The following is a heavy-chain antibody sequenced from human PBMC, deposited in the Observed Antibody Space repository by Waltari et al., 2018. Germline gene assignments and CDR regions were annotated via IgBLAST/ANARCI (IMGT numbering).Heavy chain of an antibody. Sequence: EVQLVESGGGLVQPGGSLRLSCAASGFTFSSYWMHWVRQAPGKGLVWVSRINSDGSSTSYADAVKGRFTISRDNAKNTLYLQMNSLRAEDTAVYYCARGGNPYYYYYMDVWGKGTTVTVSS. J-gene: IGHJ6*03. V-gene: IGHV3-74*01. D-gene: IGHD3-16*01. CDR3: ARGGNPYYYYYMDV. CDR2: INSDGSST. CDR1: GFTFSSYW.